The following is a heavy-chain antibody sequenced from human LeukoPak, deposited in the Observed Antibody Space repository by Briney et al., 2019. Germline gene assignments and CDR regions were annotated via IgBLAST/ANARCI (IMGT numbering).Heavy chain of an antibody. CDR1: GYTFTSYA. D-gene: IGHD2-15*01. CDR2: ISTYNGNT. J-gene: IGHJ2*01. V-gene: IGHV1-18*01. Sequence: ASVKVSSKDSGYTFTSYAISWVRQAPGQGLEWMGWISTYNGNTNYAQKFQGRVTLTTDTSTSTAFMDLRSLRFDDTAVYHCARVAIGSWYFDLWGRGTLVTVSS. CDR3: ARVAIGSWYFDL.